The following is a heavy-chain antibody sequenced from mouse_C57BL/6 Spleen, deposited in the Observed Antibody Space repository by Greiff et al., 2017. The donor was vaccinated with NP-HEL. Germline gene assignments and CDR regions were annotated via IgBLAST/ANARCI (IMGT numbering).Heavy chain of an antibody. CDR2: IYPGSGST. CDR1: GYTFTSYW. CDR3: ARYYDYGGDYYAMDY. Sequence: QVQLQQSGAELVKPGASVKMSCKASGYTFTSYWITWVKQRPGQGLEWIGDIYPGSGSTNYNEKFKSKATLTVDTSSSTAYMQLSSLTSEDSAVYYCARYYDYGGDYYAMDYWGQGTSVTVSS. J-gene: IGHJ4*01. V-gene: IGHV1-55*01. D-gene: IGHD2-4*01.